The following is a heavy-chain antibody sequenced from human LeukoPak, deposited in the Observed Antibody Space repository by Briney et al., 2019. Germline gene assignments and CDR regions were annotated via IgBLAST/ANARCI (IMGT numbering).Heavy chain of an antibody. V-gene: IGHV3-30*02. CDR1: GFTFSSYG. CDR3: ARYYYDSKVFDY. CDR2: IRYDGSNK. J-gene: IGHJ4*02. D-gene: IGHD3-22*01. Sequence: PGGSLRLSCAASGFTFSSYGMHWVRQAPGKGVEWVTFIRYDGSNKYYVESVKGGFTISRDNSKKTIYLQMNSLRAEDTAVYYCARYYYDSKVFDYWGQGTLVTVSS.